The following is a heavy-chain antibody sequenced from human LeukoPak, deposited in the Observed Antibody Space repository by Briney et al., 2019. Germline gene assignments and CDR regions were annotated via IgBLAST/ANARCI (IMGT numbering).Heavy chain of an antibody. J-gene: IGHJ4*02. CDR2: IIPILGTA. V-gene: IGHV1-69*13. D-gene: IGHD3-16*01. Sequence: SVKVSCKASGGTFSSYAISWVRQAPGQGLEWMGGIIPILGTANYAQKFQGRVTITADESTSTAYMELSSLRSEDTAVYYCARYVLTRYYFDYWGQGTLVTVSS. CDR1: GGTFSSYA. CDR3: ARYVLTRYYFDY.